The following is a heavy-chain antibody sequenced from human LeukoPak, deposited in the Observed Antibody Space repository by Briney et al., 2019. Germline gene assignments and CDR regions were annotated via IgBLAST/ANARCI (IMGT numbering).Heavy chain of an antibody. CDR2: IYPGDSDT. V-gene: IGHV5-51*01. D-gene: IGHD5-12*01. CDR3: ARQVATGARFGYQYGMDV. CDR1: GYSFTSYW. J-gene: IGHJ6*02. Sequence: GESLKISCKGSGYSFTSYWIGWVRQMPGKGLEWMGIIYPGDSDTRYSPSFQGQVTISADKSISTAYLQWSSLKASDTAMYYCARQVATGARFGYQYGMDVWGQGTTVTVSS.